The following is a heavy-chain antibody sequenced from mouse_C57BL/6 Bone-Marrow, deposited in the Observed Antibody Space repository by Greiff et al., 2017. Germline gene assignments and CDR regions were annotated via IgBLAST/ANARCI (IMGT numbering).Heavy chain of an antibody. J-gene: IGHJ3*01. CDR2: IYPRSGNT. Sequence: QVHVKQSGAELARPGASVKLSCKASGYTFTSYGISWVKQRTGQGLEWIGEIYPRSGNTYYNEKFKGKATLTADKTSSTAYMELRSLTSEDSAVYFCASPLWLRRAWFAYWGQGTLVTVSA. CDR1: GYTFTSYG. D-gene: IGHD2-2*01. CDR3: ASPLWLRRAWFAY. V-gene: IGHV1-81*01.